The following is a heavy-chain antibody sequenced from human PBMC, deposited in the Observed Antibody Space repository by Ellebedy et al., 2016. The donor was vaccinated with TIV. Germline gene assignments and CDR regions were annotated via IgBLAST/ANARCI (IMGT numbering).Heavy chain of an antibody. D-gene: IGHD5-12*01. CDR2: INHSGST. V-gene: IGHV4-34*01. Sequence: SETLSLXXAVYGGSFSGYYWSWIRQPPGKGLEWIGEINHSGSTNYNPSLKSRVTISVDTSKNQFSLKLSSVTAADTAVYYCARARLQGVDYWGQGTLVTVSS. CDR3: ARARLQGVDY. J-gene: IGHJ4*02. CDR1: GGSFSGYY.